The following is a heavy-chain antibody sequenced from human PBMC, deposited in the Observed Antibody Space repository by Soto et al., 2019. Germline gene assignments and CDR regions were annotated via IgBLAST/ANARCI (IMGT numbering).Heavy chain of an antibody. D-gene: IGHD3-3*01. CDR2: ISSTTNTL. CDR1: GFTFSDYS. V-gene: IGHV3-48*01. Sequence: GGSLRLSCAASGFTFSDYSLNWVRQAPGEGLEWISYISSTTNTLYYADSVKGRFTISRDNAKNSLYLQINSLRAEDTAVYYCARDFVPAYYNFWSPRAFAIWGQGTMVTVSS. J-gene: IGHJ3*02. CDR3: ARDFVPAYYNFWSPRAFAI.